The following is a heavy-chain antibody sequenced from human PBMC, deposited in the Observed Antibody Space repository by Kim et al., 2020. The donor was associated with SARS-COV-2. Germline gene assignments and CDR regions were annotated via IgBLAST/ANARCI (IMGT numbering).Heavy chain of an antibody. Sequence: GGSLRLSCAASGFTFSSYWMSWVRQAPGKGLEWVANIKQDGSEKYYVDSGKGRFTISRDNAKNSLYLQMNSLRAEDTAVYYCARDGWADGSGTHYYYYGMDVWGQGTTVTVSS. V-gene: IGHV3-7*01. J-gene: IGHJ6*02. CDR3: ARDGWADGSGTHYYYYGMDV. CDR2: IKQDGSEK. CDR1: GFTFSSYW. D-gene: IGHD3-10*01.